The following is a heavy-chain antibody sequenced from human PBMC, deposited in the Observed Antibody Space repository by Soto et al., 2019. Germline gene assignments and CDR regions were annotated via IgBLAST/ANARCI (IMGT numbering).Heavy chain of an antibody. CDR1: GYTFTSYG. D-gene: IGHD2-15*01. V-gene: IGHV1-18*04. CDR2: ISAYNGNT. Sequence: ASVKVSCKASGYTFTSYGISWVRQAPGQGLEWMGWISAYNGNTNYAQKLQGRVTMTTDTSTSTAYMELRSLRSDDTAVYYCARDKGGVCSGGSCYSGYNWFDPWGQGTLVTVSS. J-gene: IGHJ5*02. CDR3: ARDKGGVCSGGSCYSGYNWFDP.